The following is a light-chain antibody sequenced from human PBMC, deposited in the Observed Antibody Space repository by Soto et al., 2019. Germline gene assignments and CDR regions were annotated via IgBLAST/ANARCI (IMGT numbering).Light chain of an antibody. J-gene: IGKJ3*01. CDR1: QTIGNY. CDR3: QQRFRPTHT. V-gene: IGKV1-39*01. Sequence: IQRTQSASSLSATVGDRVTITCRASQTIGNYLNWYQQKPGKAPKLLIYGTSTLQSGVPSGFSDIGSGTDCTLTISYLKNEDHATYVSQQRFRPTHTFSPGTKVDIK. CDR2: GTS.